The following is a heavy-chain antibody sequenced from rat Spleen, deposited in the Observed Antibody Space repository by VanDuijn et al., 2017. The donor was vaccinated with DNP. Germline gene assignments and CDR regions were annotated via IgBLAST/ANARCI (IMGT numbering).Heavy chain of an antibody. Sequence: EVQLVESGGGLVQPGRSLKLSCAVSGFIFSNYGMHWIRQAPTQGLEWVATISYDGSSTYYRDSVKGRFTISRDNAKSSLYLQMNSLKSEDTATYYCARALWVSWYFDFWGPGTMVTVSS. CDR1: GFIFSNYG. CDR3: ARALWVSWYFDF. CDR2: ISYDGSST. V-gene: IGHV5-19*01. D-gene: IGHD1-7*01. J-gene: IGHJ1*01.